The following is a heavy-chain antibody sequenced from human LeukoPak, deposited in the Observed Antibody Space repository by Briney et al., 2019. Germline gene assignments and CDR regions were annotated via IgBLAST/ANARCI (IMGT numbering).Heavy chain of an antibody. J-gene: IGHJ4*02. CDR1: GGSISSGDYY. CDR2: IYYSGST. V-gene: IGHV4-30-4*08. CDR3: ARVPAAYPYCGGDCYSTYLDY. Sequence: PSQTLSLTCTVSGGSISSGDYYWSWIRQPPGKGLEWIGYIYYSGSTCYNPSLKSRVTISVDTSKNQFSLKLSSVTAADTAVYYCARVPAAYPYCGGDCYSTYLDYWGQGTLVTVSS. D-gene: IGHD2-21*01.